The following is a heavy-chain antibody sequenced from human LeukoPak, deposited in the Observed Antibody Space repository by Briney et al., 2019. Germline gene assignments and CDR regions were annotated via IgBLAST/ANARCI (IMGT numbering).Heavy chain of an antibody. CDR2: IYHSGST. V-gene: IGHV4-34*01. D-gene: IGHD3-22*01. CDR3: ARDGRRGWDYYDSSGPGYFDY. CDR1: GGSFSGYY. Sequence: SETLSLTCAVYGGSFSGYYWSWIRQPPGKGLEWIGEIYHSGSTNYNPSLKSRVTISVDKSKNQFSLKLSSVTAADTAVYYCARDGRRGWDYYDSSGPGYFDYWGQGTLVTVSS. J-gene: IGHJ4*02.